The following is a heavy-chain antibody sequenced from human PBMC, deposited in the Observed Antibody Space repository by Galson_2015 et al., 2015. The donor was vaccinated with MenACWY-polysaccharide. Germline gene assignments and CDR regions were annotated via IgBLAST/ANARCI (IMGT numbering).Heavy chain of an antibody. Sequence: PALVKPTQTLTLTRTFSGFSLSTSGVGVGWIRQPPGKALEWLGMIYWDDDKRYSPSLRSRLTITKDTAKNQVVLTMTNMDPVDTATYYCAHRPVYDTTGRAFDIWGLGTMATVSS. CDR1: GFSLSTSGVG. J-gene: IGHJ3*02. D-gene: IGHD3-22*01. V-gene: IGHV2-5*02. CDR3: AHRPVYDTTGRAFDI. CDR2: IYWDDDK.